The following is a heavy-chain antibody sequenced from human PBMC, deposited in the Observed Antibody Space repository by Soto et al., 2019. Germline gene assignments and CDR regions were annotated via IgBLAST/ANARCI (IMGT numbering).Heavy chain of an antibody. CDR2: IIPIFGTA. CDR3: ARAPDIVVVVAATRGWFDP. CDR1: GGTFSSYA. D-gene: IGHD2-15*01. J-gene: IGHJ5*02. V-gene: IGHV1-69*12. Sequence: QVQLVQSGAEVKKPGSSVKVSCKASGGTFSSYAISWVRQAPGQGLEWMGGIIPIFGTANYAQKFQGRVTITADESTSTADMELSSLRSEDTAVYYCARAPDIVVVVAATRGWFDPWGQGTLVTVSS.